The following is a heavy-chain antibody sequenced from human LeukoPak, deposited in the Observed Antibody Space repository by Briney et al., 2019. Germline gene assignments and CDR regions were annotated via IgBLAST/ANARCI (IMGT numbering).Heavy chain of an antibody. V-gene: IGHV3-23*01. J-gene: IGHJ4*02. CDR1: GFTYSYYW. D-gene: IGHD4-17*01. CDR3: AKSDYGDYFDF. CDR2: ISGSGGST. Sequence: GGSLRLSCAASGFTYSYYWMSWVRQTPGKGLEWVSAISGSGGSTYYADSVKGRFTISRDNSKNTLFLQMNSLRAEDTAVYYCAKSDYGDYFDFWGQGTLVTVSS.